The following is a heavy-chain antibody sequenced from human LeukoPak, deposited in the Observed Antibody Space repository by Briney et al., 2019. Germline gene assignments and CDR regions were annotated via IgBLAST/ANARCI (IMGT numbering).Heavy chain of an antibody. CDR2: ISWNSGSI. J-gene: IGHJ6*02. CDR3: AKDMYHYYGMDV. V-gene: IGHV3-9*01. CDR1: GFTFDDYA. Sequence: GRSLRLSCAASGFTFDDYAMHWVRQAPGKGLEWVSGISWNSGSIGYADSVKGRFTISRDNTKNSLYLQMNSLRAEDTALYYCAKDMYHYYGMDVWGQGTTVTVSS.